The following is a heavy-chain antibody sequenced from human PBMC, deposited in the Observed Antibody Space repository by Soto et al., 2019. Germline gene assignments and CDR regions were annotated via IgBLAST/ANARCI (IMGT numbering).Heavy chain of an antibody. CDR3: ASAGVGATTGAFDI. CDR2: IYYSGST. Sequence: SETLSLTCTVSGGSISSYYWSWIRQPPGKGLEWIGYIYYSGSTNYNPSLKSRVTISVDTSKNQFSLKLSSVTAADTAVYYCASAGVGATTGAFDIWGQGTMVTVSS. CDR1: GGSISSYY. V-gene: IGHV4-59*01. D-gene: IGHD1-26*01. J-gene: IGHJ3*02.